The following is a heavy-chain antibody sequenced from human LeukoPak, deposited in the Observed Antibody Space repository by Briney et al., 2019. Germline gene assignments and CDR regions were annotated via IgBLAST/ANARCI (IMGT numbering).Heavy chain of an antibody. CDR3: ARTGYSSSSRGVNAFDI. CDR2: ISSSSSTI. J-gene: IGHJ3*02. CDR1: GFTFSSYW. Sequence: GGSLRLSCAASGFTFSSYWMHWVRQAPGKGLEWVSYISSSSSTIYYADSVKGRFTISRDNAKNSLYLQMNSLRAEDTAVYYCARTGYSSSSRGVNAFDIWGQGTMVTVSS. V-gene: IGHV3-48*01. D-gene: IGHD6-6*01.